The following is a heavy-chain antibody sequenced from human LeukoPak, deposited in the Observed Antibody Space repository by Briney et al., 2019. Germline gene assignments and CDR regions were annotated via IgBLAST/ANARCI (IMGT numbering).Heavy chain of an antibody. Sequence: GGSLRLSCAASEFTLSSYAMNWVRQAPGKGLEWVSSISSSSSYIFYADSVKGRFTVSRDNAKNSLYLQMNSLRAEDTAVYYCAKEVIAAGGNFEYWGQGTLVTVSS. CDR3: AKEVIAAGGNFEY. V-gene: IGHV3-21*01. D-gene: IGHD6-13*01. J-gene: IGHJ4*02. CDR2: ISSSSSYI. CDR1: EFTLSSYA.